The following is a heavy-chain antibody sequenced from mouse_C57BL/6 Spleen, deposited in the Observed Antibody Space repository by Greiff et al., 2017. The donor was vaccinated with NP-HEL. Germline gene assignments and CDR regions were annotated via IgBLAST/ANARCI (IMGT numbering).Heavy chain of an antibody. D-gene: IGHD2-2*01. Sequence: QVQLQQPGAELVRPGSSVKLSCKASGYTFTSYWMHWVKQRPIQGLEWIGNIDPSDSETRYNQKFKDKATLTVDKSSSTAYMQLSSLTSEDSAVYYCARNGYYFDYWGQGTTLTVSS. J-gene: IGHJ2*01. CDR1: GYTFTSYW. CDR2: IDPSDSET. CDR3: ARNGYYFDY. V-gene: IGHV1-52*01.